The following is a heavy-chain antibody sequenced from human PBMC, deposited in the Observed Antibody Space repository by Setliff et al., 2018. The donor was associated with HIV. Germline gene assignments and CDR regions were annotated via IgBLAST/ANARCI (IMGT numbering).Heavy chain of an antibody. Sequence: PSETLSLTCTVSGGSIXXXTDYWGWIRQPPGKGLEWIGTIYYSGSTYYNPSLKRRLTISVDTSKNQFSLKLSSVTAADTAVYYCARHSPSDYWGQGTLVTVSS. CDR1: GGSIXXXTDY. J-gene: IGHJ4*02. CDR2: IYYSGST. CDR3: ARHSPSDY. V-gene: IGHV4-39*01.